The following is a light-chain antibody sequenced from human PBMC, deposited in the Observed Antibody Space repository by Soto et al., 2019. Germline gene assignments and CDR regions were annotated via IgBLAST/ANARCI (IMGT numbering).Light chain of an antibody. CDR3: LLSYNGPYV. Sequence: QAVVTQEPSLTMSPGGTVTLTCGSSTGAVTNGHYPYWFQQKPGQAPRTLIYDTTNRHSWTPARFSGSLLGGKAALTLSGAQPEDEADYYCLLSYNGPYVFGTGTKATVL. V-gene: IGLV7-46*01. J-gene: IGLJ1*01. CDR2: DTT. CDR1: TGAVTNGHY.